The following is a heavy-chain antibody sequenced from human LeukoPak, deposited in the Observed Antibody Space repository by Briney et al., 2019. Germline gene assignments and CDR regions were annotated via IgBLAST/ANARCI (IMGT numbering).Heavy chain of an antibody. CDR3: ARALGQLGISYFDY. D-gene: IGHD7-27*01. V-gene: IGHV4-31*03. CDR1: GGSISSGGYY. Sequence: SETLSLTCTVSGGSISSGGYYWSWIRQHPGKGLEWIGYIYYSGSTYYNPSLKSRVTISVDTSKNQFSLKLSSMTAADTAVYYCARALGQLGISYFDYWGQGTLVTVSS. J-gene: IGHJ4*02. CDR2: IYYSGST.